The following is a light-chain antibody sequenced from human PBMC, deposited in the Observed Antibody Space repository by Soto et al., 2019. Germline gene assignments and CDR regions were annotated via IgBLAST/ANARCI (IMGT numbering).Light chain of an antibody. CDR3: QHYNSYSEA. V-gene: IGKV1-5*03. CDR2: KAS. CDR1: QTISSW. J-gene: IGKJ1*01. Sequence: SVGDRVTITCRASQTISSWLAWYQQKPGKAPKLLIYKASTLKSGVPSRFSGSGSGTEFTLTISSLQPDDFATYYCQHYNSYSEAFGQGTKVEIK.